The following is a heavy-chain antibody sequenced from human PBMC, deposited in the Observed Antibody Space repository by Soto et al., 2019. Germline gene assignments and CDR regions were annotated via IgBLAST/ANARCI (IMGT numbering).Heavy chain of an antibody. D-gene: IGHD2-21*01. Sequence: GGSLRLSCAASGFTFSSYAMSWVRQAPGKGLEWVSAISGSGGSTYYADSVKGRFTISRDNSKNTLYLQMNSLRAEDTAVYYCAKGPYCGGDCYLGGPDYWGQGTLVTVSS. V-gene: IGHV3-23*01. J-gene: IGHJ4*02. CDR3: AKGPYCGGDCYLGGPDY. CDR2: ISGSGGST. CDR1: GFTFSSYA.